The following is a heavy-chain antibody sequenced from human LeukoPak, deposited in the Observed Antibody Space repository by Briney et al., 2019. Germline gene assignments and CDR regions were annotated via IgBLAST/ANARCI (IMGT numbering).Heavy chain of an antibody. CDR1: GGSISSGGYS. D-gene: IGHD3-22*01. CDR2: IYYSGST. V-gene: IGHV4-30-4*07. Sequence: SETLSLTCAVSGGSISSGGYSWSWIRQPPGKGLEWIGYIYYSGSTHYNPSLKSRVTISVDTSKNQFSLKLSSVTAADTAVYYCARRAIDSSDPRYYFDYWGQGTLVTVSS. J-gene: IGHJ4*02. CDR3: ARRAIDSSDPRYYFDY.